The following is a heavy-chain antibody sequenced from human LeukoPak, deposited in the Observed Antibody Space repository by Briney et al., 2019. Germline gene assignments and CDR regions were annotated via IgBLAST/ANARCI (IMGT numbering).Heavy chain of an antibody. CDR3: ARNYPDGGGGRYFDWLPVF. J-gene: IGHJ4*02. CDR2: IKQDGSEK. Sequence: PSETLSLTCTVSGASISSSSYYWGWIRQPPGKGLEWVANIKQDGSEKYYVDSVKGRFTISRDNAKNSLYLQMNSLRVEDTALYYCARNYPDGGGGRYFDWLPVFWGQGTLVTVSS. V-gene: IGHV3-7*01. CDR1: GASISSSSYY. D-gene: IGHD3-9*01.